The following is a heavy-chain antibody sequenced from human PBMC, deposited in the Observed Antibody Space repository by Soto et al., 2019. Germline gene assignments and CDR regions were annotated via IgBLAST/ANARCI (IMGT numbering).Heavy chain of an antibody. V-gene: IGHV4-39*01. CDR3: ARHGALYYDILTGY. Sequence: PSETLSLTCTVSGGSISSSSYYRGWIRQPPGKGLEWIGSIYYSGSTYYNPSLKSRVTISVDTSKNQFSLKLSSVTAADTAVYYCARHGALYYDILTGYWGQGTLVTVSS. CDR2: IYYSGST. CDR1: GGSISSSSYY. D-gene: IGHD3-9*01. J-gene: IGHJ4*02.